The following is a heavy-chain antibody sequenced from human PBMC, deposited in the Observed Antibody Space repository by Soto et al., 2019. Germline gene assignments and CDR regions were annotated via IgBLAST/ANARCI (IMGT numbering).Heavy chain of an antibody. CDR3: ARQAPYSGYLVHDY. CDR1: GFIFSNYH. Sequence: EVQLVDSGGGLVQPGGSLRLSCTASGFIFSNYHMNWVRQAPGKGLEWVSYISYSSGATIYYADSVKGRFTISRDNAKNSLYLEMNSLRAEDTAVYYCARQAPYSGYLVHDYWGQGTLVTVSS. V-gene: IGHV3-48*04. J-gene: IGHJ4*02. D-gene: IGHD5-12*01. CDR2: ISYSSGATI.